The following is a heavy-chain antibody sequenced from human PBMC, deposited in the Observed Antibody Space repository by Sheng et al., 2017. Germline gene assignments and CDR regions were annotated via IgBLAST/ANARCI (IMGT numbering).Heavy chain of an antibody. D-gene: IGHD1-1*01. J-gene: IGHJ4*02. CDR1: GESFSGYY. CDR2: INHSGST. V-gene: IGHV4-34*01. CDR3: ARLIRSRWISDY. Sequence: QVQLQQWGAGLLKPSETLSLTCAVYGESFSGYYWSWIRQPPGKGLEWIGEINHSGSTNYNPSLKSRVTISVDTSKNQFSLKLTSVTAADTAVYYCARLIRSRWISDYWGQGTLVTVSS.